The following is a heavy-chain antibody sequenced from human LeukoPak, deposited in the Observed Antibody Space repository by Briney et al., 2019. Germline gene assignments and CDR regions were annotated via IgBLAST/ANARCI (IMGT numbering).Heavy chain of an antibody. CDR1: GFTFSGSA. V-gene: IGHV3-73*01. CDR3: ALWAQLDAFDI. D-gene: IGHD6-13*01. Sequence: QAGGSPRLSCAASGFTFSGSAMHWVRQASGKGLEWVGRIRSKANSYATAYAASVKGRFTISRDDSKNTAYLQMNSLKTEDTAVYYCALWAQLDAFDIWGQGTMVTVSS. CDR2: IRSKANSYAT. J-gene: IGHJ3*02.